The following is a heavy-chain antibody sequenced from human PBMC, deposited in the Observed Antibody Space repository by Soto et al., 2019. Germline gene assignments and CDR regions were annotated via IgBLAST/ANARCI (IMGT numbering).Heavy chain of an antibody. V-gene: IGHV3-48*01. D-gene: IGHD3-22*01. CDR1: GFTFSTYS. CDR2: ISSSSSTI. J-gene: IGHJ5*01. Sequence: EVQLVESGGGLVQPGGSLRLSCAASGFTFSTYSMNWVRQAPGKGLEWVSYISSSSSTIYYADSMKGRFTISRDNAKNSLYLQMNSLRAEDTAVYYCARGSSAYWPDSWGRGTLVTVSS. CDR3: ARGSSAYWPDS.